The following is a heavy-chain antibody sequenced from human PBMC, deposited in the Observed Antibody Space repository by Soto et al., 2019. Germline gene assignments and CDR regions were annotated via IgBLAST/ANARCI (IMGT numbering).Heavy chain of an antibody. CDR3: AKQQGPGTPYYYAMDV. CDR1: GFTFSSYA. D-gene: IGHD2-15*01. J-gene: IGHJ6*02. CDR2: IRGNGDTT. V-gene: IGHV3-23*01. Sequence: EVQLLESGGGLVQPGGSLGLSCAASGFTFSSYAMTWVRQTPVKGLEWVSVIRGNGDTTYYADSVKGRFTISRDNSKNTLYLQMNSLRAEDTAVYFCAKQQGPGTPYYYAMDVWGQGTTVTVSS.